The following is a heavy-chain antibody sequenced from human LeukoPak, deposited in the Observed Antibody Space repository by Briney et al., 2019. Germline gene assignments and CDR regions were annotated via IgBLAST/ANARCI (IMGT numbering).Heavy chain of an antibody. CDR3: ARDEYYGSGSYYAPARVGMDV. CDR1: GYTFSSYS. D-gene: IGHD3-10*01. Sequence: GGSLRHSCAASGYTFSSYSMNWGRQAPGKGLEWVSSISSSSSYIYYADSVKGRFTISRDNAKNSLYLQMNSLRAEDTAVYYCARDEYYGSGSYYAPARVGMDVWGHGTTVSVSS. J-gene: IGHJ6*02. V-gene: IGHV3-21*01. CDR2: ISSSSSYI.